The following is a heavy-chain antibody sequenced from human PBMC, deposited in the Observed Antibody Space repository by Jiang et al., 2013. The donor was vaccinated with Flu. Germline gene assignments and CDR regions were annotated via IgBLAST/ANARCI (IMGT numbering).Heavy chain of an antibody. CDR1: GYTFTSYA. CDR2: STLAMVT. V-gene: IGHV1-3*01. Sequence: KASGYTFTSYAMHWCARPRTSLSGWDGSTLAMVTQNIHRSSRAESPLPGTHPRSTAYMELSSLRSEDTAVYYCARDGVGATSDAFDIWGQGTMVTVSS. D-gene: IGHD1-26*01. J-gene: IGHJ3*02. CDR3: ARDGVGATSDAFDI.